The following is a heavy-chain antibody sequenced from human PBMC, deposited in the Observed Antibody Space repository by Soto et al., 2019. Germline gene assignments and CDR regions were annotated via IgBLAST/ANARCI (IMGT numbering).Heavy chain of an antibody. D-gene: IGHD4-17*01. Sequence: QVQLVQSGAEVKKPGSSVTVSCRASGGTFSNYTISWVQQAPGPGLEWMGRIIPILGRANYAQKFKDRVTITAAKATSTAYTEQTSLRSELTAEYYCARVAEMGTVTKGYYYYMVVWGKGTTVTVSS. CDR2: IIPILGRA. CDR3: ARVAEMGTVTKGYYYYMVV. V-gene: IGHV1-69*08. CDR1: GGTFSNYT. J-gene: IGHJ6*03.